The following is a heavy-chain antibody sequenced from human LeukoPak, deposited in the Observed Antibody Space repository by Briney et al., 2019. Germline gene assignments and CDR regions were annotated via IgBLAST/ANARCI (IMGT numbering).Heavy chain of an antibody. CDR3: VRVGSEYSGSLPRDY. CDR2: IYYSGST. V-gene: IGHV4-59*12. Sequence: SETPSLTCTVSGGSISSYYWSWIRQPPGKGLEWIGYIYYSGSTNYNPSLKSRVTISVDTSKNQFSLKLSSVTAADTAVYYCVRVGSEYSGSLPRDYWGQGTLVTVSS. J-gene: IGHJ4*02. D-gene: IGHD1-26*01. CDR1: GGSISSYY.